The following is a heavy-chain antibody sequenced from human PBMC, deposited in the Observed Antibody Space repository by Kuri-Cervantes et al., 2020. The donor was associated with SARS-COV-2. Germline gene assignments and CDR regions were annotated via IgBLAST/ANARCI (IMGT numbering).Heavy chain of an antibody. J-gene: IGHJ5*02. D-gene: IGHD3-3*01. CDR2: IYYSGST. CDR3: ARQMMSSITIFGVVITRNWFDP. V-gene: IGHV4-39*01. CDR1: GGSISSSSYY. Sequence: SETLSLTCTVSGGSISSSSYYWGWIRQPPGKGLEWFGSIYYSGSTYYNPSLKSRVTISVDTSKNQFSLKLSSVTAADTAVYYCARQMMSSITIFGVVITRNWFDPWGQGTLVTVSS.